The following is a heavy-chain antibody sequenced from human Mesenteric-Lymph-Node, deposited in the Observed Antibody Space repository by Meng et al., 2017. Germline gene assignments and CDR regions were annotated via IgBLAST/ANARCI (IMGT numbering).Heavy chain of an antibody. Sequence: GGSLRLSCAASGFTFSSYEMNWVRQAPGKGLDWVALISYDGSKEYYADSVKGRFTISRDNSKNTLYLQMNSLRAEDTAVYYCAKDRSCTNGVCYFGYWGQGTLVTVSS. CDR3: AKDRSCTNGVCYFGY. CDR1: GFTFSSYE. CDR2: ISYDGSKE. J-gene: IGHJ4*02. D-gene: IGHD2-8*01. V-gene: IGHV3-30*07.